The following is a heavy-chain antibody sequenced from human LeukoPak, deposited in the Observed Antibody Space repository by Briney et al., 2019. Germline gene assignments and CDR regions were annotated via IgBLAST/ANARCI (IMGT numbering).Heavy chain of an antibody. Sequence: GRALRLSCAASASTFSSYAMHWARQAPGKRLEYDSAIRSKGGSTYYANSVKGRFTISRDNSKNTLYLQMGSVRAEDMAVYYCARDGGYARGARGSLDYWGEGTLVTVSS. CDR2: IRSKGGST. V-gene: IGHV3-64*01. J-gene: IGHJ4*02. CDR3: ARDGGYARGARGSLDY. CDR1: ASTFSSYA. D-gene: IGHD5-12*01.